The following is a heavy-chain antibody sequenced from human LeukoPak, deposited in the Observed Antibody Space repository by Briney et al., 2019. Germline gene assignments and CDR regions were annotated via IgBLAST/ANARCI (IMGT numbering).Heavy chain of an antibody. CDR1: GGTFSSYA. CDR2: IIPIFGTA. V-gene: IGHV1-69*01. Sequence: SVQVSCQASGGTFSSYAISWVRQAPGQGLEWMGGIIPIFGTANYAQKFQGRVTITADESTSTAYMELSSLRSEDTAVYYCASHDYKDYYYYGMDVWGQGTTVTVSS. J-gene: IGHJ6*02. D-gene: IGHD4-11*01. CDR3: ASHDYKDYYYYGMDV.